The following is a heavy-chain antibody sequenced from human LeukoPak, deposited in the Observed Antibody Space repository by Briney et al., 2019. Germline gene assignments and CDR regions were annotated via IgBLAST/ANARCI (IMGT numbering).Heavy chain of an antibody. D-gene: IGHD6-13*01. J-gene: IGHJ6*03. Sequence: GGSLRLSCAASGFTFNNFAISWVRQAPGKGLEWVSAMSGSGGTTVYADPVKGRFTISRDISKNTLYLQMNSLRADDTAVYYCARVRYSSSSNYMDVWGKGTTVTVSS. CDR2: MSGSGGTT. CDR3: ARVRYSSSSNYMDV. CDR1: GFTFNNFA. V-gene: IGHV3-23*01.